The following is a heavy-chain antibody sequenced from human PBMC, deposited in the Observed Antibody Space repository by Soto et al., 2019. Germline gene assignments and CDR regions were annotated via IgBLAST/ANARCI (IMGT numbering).Heavy chain of an antibody. CDR2: IYYSGST. J-gene: IGHJ6*03. Sequence: SETLSLTCTVSGGSISSSSYYWGWIRQPPGKGLEWIGSIYYSGSTYYNPSLKSRVTISVDTSKNQFSLKLSSVTAADTAVYYCARQTGGTYYYYYYYMDVWGKGTTVTVSS. D-gene: IGHD2-8*02. CDR1: GGSISSSSYY. V-gene: IGHV4-39*01. CDR3: ARQTGGTYYYYYYYMDV.